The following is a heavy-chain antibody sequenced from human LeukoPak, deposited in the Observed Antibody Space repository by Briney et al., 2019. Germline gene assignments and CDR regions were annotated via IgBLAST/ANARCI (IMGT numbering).Heavy chain of an antibody. CDR1: GSTFTGYY. J-gene: IGHJ4*02. CDR3: ARAYYYDSSPEDY. D-gene: IGHD3-22*01. CDR2: INPNSGGT. V-gene: IGHV1-2*02. Sequence: ASVKVSCTASGSTFTGYYMHWVRQAPGQGLEWMGWINPNSGGTNYAQKFQGRVTMTRDTSISTAYMELSRLRSDDTAVYYCARAYYYDSSPEDYWGQGTLVTVSS.